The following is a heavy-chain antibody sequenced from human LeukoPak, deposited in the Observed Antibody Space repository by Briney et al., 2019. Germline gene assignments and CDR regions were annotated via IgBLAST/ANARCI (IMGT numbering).Heavy chain of an antibody. CDR2: MNPNSGNT. CDR1: GYTFTSYD. D-gene: IGHD5-18*01. CDR3: ARGGTAMGDYYYYYYHYMDV. Sequence: ASVRVSCKASGYTFTSYDINWVRQATGQGLEWMGWMNPNSGNTGYAQKFQGRVTITRNTSISTAYMELSSLRSEDTAVYYCARGGTAMGDYYYYYYHYMDVWGKGTTVTVSS. V-gene: IGHV1-8*03. J-gene: IGHJ6*03.